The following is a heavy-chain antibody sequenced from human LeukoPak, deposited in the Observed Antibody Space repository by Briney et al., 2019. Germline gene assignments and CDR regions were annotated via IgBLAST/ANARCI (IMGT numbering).Heavy chain of an antibody. V-gene: IGHV3-30-3*01. J-gene: IGHJ4*02. CDR3: ARDEYYYDSSGRAAYYFDY. CDR2: ISYDGSNK. CDR1: GFTFSSYA. Sequence: GGSLRLSCAASGFTFSSYAMHWVRQAPGKGLEWVAVISYDGSNKYYADSVKGRFTISRDNSKNTLYLQMNSLRAEDTAVYYCARDEYYYDSSGRAAYYFDYWGQGTLVTVSS. D-gene: IGHD3-22*01.